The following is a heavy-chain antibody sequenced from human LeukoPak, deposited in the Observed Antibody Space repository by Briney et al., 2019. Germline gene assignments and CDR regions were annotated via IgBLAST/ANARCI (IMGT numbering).Heavy chain of an antibody. CDR2: INPSGGST. J-gene: IGHJ3*02. CDR1: GYTFTSYY. V-gene: IGHV1-46*01. D-gene: IGHD3-16*01. CDR3: ARPAGRLHPGYAFDI. Sequence: ASVKVSCKASGYTFTSYYMHWVRQAPGQGLEWMGIINPSGGSTSYAQKFQGRVTMTRDTSTSTVYMELSSLRSEDTAVYYCARPAGRLHPGYAFDIWGQGTMVTVSS.